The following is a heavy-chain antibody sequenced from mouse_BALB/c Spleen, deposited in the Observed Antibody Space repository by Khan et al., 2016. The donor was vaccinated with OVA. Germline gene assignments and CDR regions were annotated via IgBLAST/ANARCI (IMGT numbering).Heavy chain of an antibody. V-gene: IGHV2-6-1*01. CDR2: IWHDGST. CDR3: ARQPYYHYNIMDY. Sequence: QVQLKESGPGLVAPSQSLSITCTISGFSLTNYGVHWVRQPPGKGLEWLVVIWHDGSTTYNSALKSRLTISKDNSKSQVFLKMNSLQTDDTAIYVCARQPYYHYNIMDYWGQGTSVTVSS. D-gene: IGHD2-10*01. CDR1: GFSLTNYG. J-gene: IGHJ4*01.